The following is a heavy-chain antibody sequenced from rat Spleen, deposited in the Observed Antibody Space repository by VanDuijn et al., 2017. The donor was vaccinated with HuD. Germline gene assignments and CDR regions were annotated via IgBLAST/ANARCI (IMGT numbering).Heavy chain of an antibody. J-gene: IGHJ2*01. CDR1: GFTFSDYY. CDR2: IIYDGSST. CDR3: ARGEYNSDYFDY. Sequence: EVQLVESGGGLVQPGRSLKLSCAASGFTFSDYYMAWVRQAPTKGLEWVATIIYDGSSTYYRDSVKGRFTFSRDNAKSTLNLQMDSLRSEDTATYYCARGEYNSDYFDYWGQGVMVTVSS. V-gene: IGHV5-7*01. D-gene: IGHD4-3*01.